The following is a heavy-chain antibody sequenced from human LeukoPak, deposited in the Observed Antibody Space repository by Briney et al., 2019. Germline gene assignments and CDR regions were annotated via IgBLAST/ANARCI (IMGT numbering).Heavy chain of an antibody. CDR3: ARRVGDSWSGPDY. Sequence: SETLSLTCTVSGGSISSSSYYWGWIRQPPGKGLEWIGSIYYSGSTYYNPSLKSRVTISVDTSKNQFSLKLSSVTAADTAVYYCARRVGDSWSGPDYWGQGTLVTVSS. V-gene: IGHV4-39*01. D-gene: IGHD3-3*01. CDR1: GGSISSSSYY. CDR2: IYYSGST. J-gene: IGHJ4*02.